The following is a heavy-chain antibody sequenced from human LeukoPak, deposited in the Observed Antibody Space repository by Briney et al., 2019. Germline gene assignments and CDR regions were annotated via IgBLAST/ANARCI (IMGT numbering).Heavy chain of an antibody. Sequence: GGSLRLSCAASGFTFSSYSMNWVRQAPGKGLEWVSSISSSSSYIYYADSVKGRFTISRDNAKNSLYLQMNSLRAEDTAVYYCATTYFYYDSSASISFFDYWGQGTLVTVSS. CDR1: GFTFSSYS. D-gene: IGHD3-22*01. V-gene: IGHV3-21*01. CDR2: ISSSSSYI. CDR3: ATTYFYYDSSASISFFDY. J-gene: IGHJ4*02.